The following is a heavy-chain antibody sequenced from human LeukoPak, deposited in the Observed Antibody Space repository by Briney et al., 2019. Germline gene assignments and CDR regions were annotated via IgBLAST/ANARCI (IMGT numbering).Heavy chain of an antibody. V-gene: IGHV3-23*01. J-gene: IGHJ4*02. CDR2: ISGDAHST. CDR3: VKDAPLPFDF. CDR1: GFTLSDYY. Sequence: GGSLRLSCAASGFTLSDYYMSWIRQAPGKGLEWVSAISGDAHSTYYADSLKGRFTISRDNSKNTLYLQMNSLRAADTATYFCVKDAPLPFDFWGQGALVIVSS.